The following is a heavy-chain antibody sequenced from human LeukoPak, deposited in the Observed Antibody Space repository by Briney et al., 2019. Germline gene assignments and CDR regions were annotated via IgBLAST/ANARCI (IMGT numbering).Heavy chain of an antibody. V-gene: IGHV4-38-2*02. CDR2: INHSGST. Sequence: SETLSLTCTVSGYSISSGYYWSWIRQPPGKGLEWIGEINHSGSTNYNPSLKSRVTISVDTSKNQFSLKLSSVTAADTSVYYCARARAYYYGSGSRAFDIWGQGTMVTVSS. CDR1: GYSISSGYY. D-gene: IGHD3-10*01. J-gene: IGHJ3*02. CDR3: ARARAYYYGSGSRAFDI.